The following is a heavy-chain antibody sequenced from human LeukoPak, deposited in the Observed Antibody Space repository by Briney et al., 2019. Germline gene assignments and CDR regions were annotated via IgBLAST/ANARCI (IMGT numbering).Heavy chain of an antibody. V-gene: IGHV4-4*02. CDR2: VYHDGKT. CDR3: ARDWGAGAFFDS. CDR1: GGSISTTNW. J-gene: IGHJ4*02. D-gene: IGHD7-27*01. Sequence: PAGTLSLTCGVSGGSISTTNWWSWVRQSPGKGLEWLGEVYHDGKTNYNPSFKSRVTVSVDTSKKQFSLRLTSVTAADTAMYYCARDWGAGAFFDSWGQGALVTVSS.